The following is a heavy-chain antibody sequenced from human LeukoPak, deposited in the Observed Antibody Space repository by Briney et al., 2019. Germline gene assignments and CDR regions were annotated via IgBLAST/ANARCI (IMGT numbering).Heavy chain of an antibody. V-gene: IGHV3-30-3*01. Sequence: GGSLRLSCAATGFTFSSYAMHWVRQAPGKGLEWVAVISYEGSNKYYADSVKGRFTISRDNSKNTLYLQMNSLRAEDTAVYYCARGSGGRTIWVVVPAAQSSNYYYGMDVWGQGTTVTVSS. CDR1: GFTFSSYA. CDR3: ARGSGGRTIWVVVPAAQSSNYYYGMDV. CDR2: ISYEGSNK. D-gene: IGHD2-2*01. J-gene: IGHJ6*02.